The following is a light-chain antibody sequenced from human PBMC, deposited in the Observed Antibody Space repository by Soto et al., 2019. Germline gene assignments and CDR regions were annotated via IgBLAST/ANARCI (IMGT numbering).Light chain of an antibody. V-gene: IGLV2-14*01. CDR3: SSDTSSSTLGSRVV. CDR2: EVS. J-gene: IGLJ3*02. CDR1: SSDVGGYNY. Sequence: QSALTQPASVSGSPGQSITISCTGTSSDVGGYNYVSWYQQHPGKAPKLMIYEVSNRPSGVSNRFSGSKSCNTASLTISGLQGEDEADYYCSSDTSSSTLGSRVVCGGGTKLTVL.